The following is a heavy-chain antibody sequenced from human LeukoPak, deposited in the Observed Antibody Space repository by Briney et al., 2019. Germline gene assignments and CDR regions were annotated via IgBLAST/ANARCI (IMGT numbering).Heavy chain of an antibody. CDR2: VSGLNGNT. V-gene: IGHV1-18*01. CDR1: GYTFTRYH. CDR3: ARGLGYCDTTTCYGELPGGY. J-gene: IGHJ4*02. D-gene: IGHD2-2*01. Sequence: ASVKVSSTSSGYTFTRYHVSWVRQAPGQGLEWMGRVSGLNGNTKYAENLQGRVTMTIDTSTTTAYMELRGLRSDDTAVYYCARGLGYCDTTTCYGELPGGYGSQGTLITVSS.